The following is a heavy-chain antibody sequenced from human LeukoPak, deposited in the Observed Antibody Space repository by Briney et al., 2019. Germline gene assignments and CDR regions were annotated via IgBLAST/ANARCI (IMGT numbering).Heavy chain of an antibody. J-gene: IGHJ4*02. CDR2: INPHSGTI. CDR1: GYTFSGYY. D-gene: IGHD3-22*01. Sequence: EASVKVSCKASGYTFSGYYINWVRQAPGQGLEWMGWINPHSGTIDYAQKFQGRVTMTRDTSISTAYMELSRLRSDDTAVYYCARHYYDSSGYYSEVPWIDYWGQGTLVTVSS. CDR3: ARHYYDSSGYYSEVPWIDY. V-gene: IGHV1-2*02.